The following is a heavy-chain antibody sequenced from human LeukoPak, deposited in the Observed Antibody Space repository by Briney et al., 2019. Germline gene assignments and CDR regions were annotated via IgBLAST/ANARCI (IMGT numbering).Heavy chain of an antibody. D-gene: IGHD2-2*01. J-gene: IGHJ6*02. Sequence: GGSLRLSCAVSGLTFSSSWMDWVRQAPGKGLEWVASINPDGNKKYSADSVKGRFTISRDNAKNSLYLQMNSLRAEDTAVYYCARGDCSSTSCQGAYGMDVWGQGTTVTVSS. CDR1: GLTFSSSW. V-gene: IGHV3-7*01. CDR2: INPDGNKK. CDR3: ARGDCSSTSCQGAYGMDV.